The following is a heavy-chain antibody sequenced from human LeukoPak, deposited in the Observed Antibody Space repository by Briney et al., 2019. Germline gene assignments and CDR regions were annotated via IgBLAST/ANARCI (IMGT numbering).Heavy chain of an antibody. CDR1: GYTFASYY. CDR3: AREMEWSQYHVGDY. Sequence: GASVKVSCKASGYTFASYYMHWVRQAAGQGLEWMGMINCGGGRTSYAQRFQGRVTMTRDTSTSTVYMELSSLRSDDTAVYYCAREMEWSQYHVGDYWGQGTLVTVSS. D-gene: IGHD2-8*01. CDR2: INCGGGRT. J-gene: IGHJ4*02. V-gene: IGHV1-46*01.